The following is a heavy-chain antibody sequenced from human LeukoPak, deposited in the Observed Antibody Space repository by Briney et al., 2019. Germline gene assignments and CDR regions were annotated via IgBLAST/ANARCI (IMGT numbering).Heavy chain of an antibody. Sequence: SETLSLTCTVSGGSISSYYWSWIRQPPGKGPEWIGYIYYSGSTNYNPSLKSRVTISVDTSKNQFSLKLSSVTAADTAVYYCARDTLSGDILTGYYQGPPDYWGQGTLVTVSS. J-gene: IGHJ4*02. CDR2: IYYSGST. D-gene: IGHD3-9*01. V-gene: IGHV4-59*01. CDR3: ARDTLSGDILTGYYQGPPDY. CDR1: GGSISSYY.